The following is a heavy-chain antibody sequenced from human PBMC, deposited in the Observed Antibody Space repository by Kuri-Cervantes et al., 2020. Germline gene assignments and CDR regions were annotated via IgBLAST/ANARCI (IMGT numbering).Heavy chain of an antibody. D-gene: IGHD6-25*01. CDR1: GYIFSSYG. CDR3: ARVGVGYHGGDY. CDR2: ISPYNGDM. V-gene: IGHV1-18*01. Sequence: ASVKVSCKASGYIFSSYGINWVRQAPGQGLEWMGWISPYNGDMKYAQKFQGRVTMTTDITTSTAYMELRSLRSDDTAVYYCARVGVGYHGGDYWGQGTLVTVSS. J-gene: IGHJ4*02.